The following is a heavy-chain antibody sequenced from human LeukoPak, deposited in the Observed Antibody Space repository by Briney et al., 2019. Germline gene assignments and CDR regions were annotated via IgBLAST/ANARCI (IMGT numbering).Heavy chain of an antibody. CDR1: GYTFTTYG. D-gene: IGHD2-2*01. CDR3: ARSRVVAVAAEA. CDR2: IETYSGDT. J-gene: IGHJ5*02. Sequence: ASVKVSCKASGYTFTTYGIAWVRQAPGQGLKWMGWIETYSGDTKYTQKLQGRVTMTIDTSTSTAYMELRSLSSDLTALYYCARSRVVAVAAEAWGQGTLVTVSS. V-gene: IGHV1-18*01.